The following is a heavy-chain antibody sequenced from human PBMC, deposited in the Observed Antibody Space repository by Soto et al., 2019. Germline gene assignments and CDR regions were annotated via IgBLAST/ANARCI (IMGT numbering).Heavy chain of an antibody. CDR3: AKPRHLNYYDSRGFDY. J-gene: IGHJ4*02. CDR1: GFTFSSYA. Sequence: GGSLRLSCAASGFTFSSYAMSWVRQAPGKGLEWVSAISGSGGSTYYADSVKGRFTISRDNSKNTLYLQMNSLRAEDTAVYYCAKPRHLNYYDSRGFDYWGQGTLVTVSS. D-gene: IGHD3-22*01. CDR2: ISGSGGST. V-gene: IGHV3-23*01.